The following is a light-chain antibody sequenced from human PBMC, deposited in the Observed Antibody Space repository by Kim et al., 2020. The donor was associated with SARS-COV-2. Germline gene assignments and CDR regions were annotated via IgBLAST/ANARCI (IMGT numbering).Light chain of an antibody. J-gene: IGKJ1*01. CDR1: QSVSSSY. CDR2: GAS. Sequence: SPGERAPLSCRASQSVSSSYLAWYQQKPGQAPRLLIHGASSRATGIPDRFSGSGSGTDFTLTISRLEPEDFAVYYCQQYGSSSWTFGQGTKVDIK. CDR3: QQYGSSSWT. V-gene: IGKV3-20*01.